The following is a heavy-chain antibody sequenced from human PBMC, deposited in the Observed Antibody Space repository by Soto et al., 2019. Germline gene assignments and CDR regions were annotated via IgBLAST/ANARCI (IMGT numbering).Heavy chain of an antibody. CDR2: IFSSGST. CDR3: AREGSYSAYNFAHGIQLWSFDF. J-gene: IGHJ4*02. CDR1: GGSINTFY. Sequence: PSETLSLTCTVSGGSINTFYWSWVRQPAGKGLEWIGRIFSSGSTSFNPSLGSRVAMSVDTSKNRFSLNLSSVTAADMAVYYCAREGSYSAYNFAHGIQLWSFDFWGQGALVTVSS. D-gene: IGHD5-12*01. V-gene: IGHV4-4*07.